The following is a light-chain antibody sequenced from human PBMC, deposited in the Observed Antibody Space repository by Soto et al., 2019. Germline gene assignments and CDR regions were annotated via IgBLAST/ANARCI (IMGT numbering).Light chain of an antibody. V-gene: IGKV3-11*01. J-gene: IGKJ1*01. Sequence: EIVMTQSPDTLSLSPWERATLSCRASQSVSSYLAWYQQKPGQAPRLLIYDASNRATGIPARFSGSGSGTDFTLTISSLEPEDFAVYYCQQRSNWPWTFGQGNKVDIK. CDR3: QQRSNWPWT. CDR2: DAS. CDR1: QSVSSY.